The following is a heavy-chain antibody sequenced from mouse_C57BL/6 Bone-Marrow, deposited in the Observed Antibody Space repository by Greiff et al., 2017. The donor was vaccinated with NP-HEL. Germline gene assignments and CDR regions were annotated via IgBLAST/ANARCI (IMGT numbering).Heavy chain of an antibody. CDR1: GYTFTSYW. J-gene: IGHJ3*01. V-gene: IGHV1-55*01. CDR3: ARGEDSSGSWFAY. Sequence: VQLQQSGAELVKPGASVKMSCKASGYTFTSYWITWVKQRPGQGLEWIGDIYPGSGSTNYIEKFKSKATLTVDTSSSTAYMQLSSLTSEDSAVYYCARGEDSSGSWFAYWGQGTLVTVSA. CDR2: IYPGSGST. D-gene: IGHD3-2*02.